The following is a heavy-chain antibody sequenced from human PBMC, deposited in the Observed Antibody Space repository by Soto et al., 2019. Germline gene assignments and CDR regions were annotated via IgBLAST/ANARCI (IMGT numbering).Heavy chain of an antibody. CDR2: IIGSGGST. V-gene: IGHV3-23*01. J-gene: IGHJ6*02. D-gene: IGHD6-19*01. Sequence: GGSLRLSCAASGFTFSSYAMSWVRQAPGKGLEWVSAIIGSGGSTYYADSVKGRFTISRDNSKNTLYLQMNSLRAEDTAVYYCAKDTVPRNKAVAGYYGMDVWGQGTTVTVSS. CDR3: AKDTVPRNKAVAGYYGMDV. CDR1: GFTFSSYA.